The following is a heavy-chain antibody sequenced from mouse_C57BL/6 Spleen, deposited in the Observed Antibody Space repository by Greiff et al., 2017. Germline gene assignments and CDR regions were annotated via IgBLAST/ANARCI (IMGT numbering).Heavy chain of an antibody. CDR2: IYPGDGDT. V-gene: IGHV1-82*01. CDR1: GYAFSSSW. D-gene: IGHD1-1*01. Sequence: LVESGPELVKPGASVKISCKASGYAFSSSWMNWVKQRPGKGLEWIGRIYPGDGDTNYNGKFKGKATLTADKSSSTAYMQLRSLTSGDSAVYFCARYTCGSSLSCFDYWGQGTTLTVSS. J-gene: IGHJ2*01. CDR3: ARYTCGSSLSCFDY.